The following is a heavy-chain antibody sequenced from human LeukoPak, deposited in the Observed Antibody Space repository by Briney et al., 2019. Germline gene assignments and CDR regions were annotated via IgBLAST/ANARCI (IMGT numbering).Heavy chain of an antibody. V-gene: IGHV3-30*04. Sequence: PGGFLRPPCAASGFSFSSYAMHWVRQAPGKGLEWVAVISYDGSNKYYTDSVKGRFTISRDNSKNTLYLQMNSLRAEDTAVYYCARAPGGYDTSGYYDCWGQGTLVTVSS. CDR1: GFSFSSYA. J-gene: IGHJ4*02. CDR3: ARAPGGYDTSGYYDC. CDR2: ISYDGSNK. D-gene: IGHD3-22*01.